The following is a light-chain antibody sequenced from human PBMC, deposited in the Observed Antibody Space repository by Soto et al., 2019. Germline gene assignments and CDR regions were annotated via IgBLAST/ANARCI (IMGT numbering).Light chain of an antibody. CDR1: QSVGGSF. CDR3: QQYHSSPRT. J-gene: IGKJ1*01. CDR2: HTS. V-gene: IGKV3-20*01. Sequence: ETVLTQSPGTLSLSPGERATLSCRASQSVGGSFLAWYQQRPGQAPRLLIYHTSYRATGIPDRFSGSGSGKDFTRTISRLEPEDFAVYYSQQYHSSPRTFGQGTKVELK.